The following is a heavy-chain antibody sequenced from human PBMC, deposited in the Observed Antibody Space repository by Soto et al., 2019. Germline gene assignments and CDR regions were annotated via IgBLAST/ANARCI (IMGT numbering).Heavy chain of an antibody. CDR3: AHSIRGGVCSGGNCHFFDH. Sequence: SGPTLVNPTQTLTLTCAFSGFSLSTSGMGVGWIRQSPGKALEWLALIYWDDDKRYSPSLRSKLTIIRDTSKDEVVLTLTTVDSVDTATYFCAHSIRGGVCSGGNCHFFDHWGQGILVTVSS. V-gene: IGHV2-5*02. D-gene: IGHD2-15*01. CDR2: IYWDDDK. CDR1: GFSLSTSGMG. J-gene: IGHJ4*02.